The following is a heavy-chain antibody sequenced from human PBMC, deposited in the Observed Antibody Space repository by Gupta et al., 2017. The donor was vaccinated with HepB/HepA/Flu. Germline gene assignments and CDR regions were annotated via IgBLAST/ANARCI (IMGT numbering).Heavy chain of an antibody. Sequence: EVQLLESGGGLVQPGWSLRVSFAAAGFTFSSYVMSWVRQAPGKGLEWVSRIGGGATGEITNYADSVKGRCTISRDNSQNTMYLQMSSLRVEDTAIYYCTKDGVFDYWGQGTLVTVSS. CDR3: TKDGVFDY. J-gene: IGHJ4*02. CDR1: GFTFSSYV. D-gene: IGHD3-16*01. CDR2: IGGGATGEIT. V-gene: IGHV3-23*01.